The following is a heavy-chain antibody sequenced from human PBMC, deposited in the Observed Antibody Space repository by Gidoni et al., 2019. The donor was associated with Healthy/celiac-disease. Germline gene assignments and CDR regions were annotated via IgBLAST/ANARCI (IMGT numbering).Heavy chain of an antibody. CDR2: IYPGDSNT. D-gene: IGHD6-19*01. CDR3: AGHNYYSSGWYDY. J-gene: IGHJ4*02. V-gene: IGHV5-51*01. CDR1: GYSFTRCW. Sequence: EVQPLQSGEEVKKPGQYLKLSCNGSGYSFTRCWSGWVRQMHGKGLEWRGIIYPGDSNTRYSPSFQGQVTISADKAISTSYLRWSSVKASDTAMYYCAGHNYYSSGWYDYWGQGTLVTVSS.